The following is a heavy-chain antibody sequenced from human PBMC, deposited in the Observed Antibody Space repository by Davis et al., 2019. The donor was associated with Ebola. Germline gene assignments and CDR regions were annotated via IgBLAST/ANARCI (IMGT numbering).Heavy chain of an antibody. CDR3: ARVSYGYKGFNDY. D-gene: IGHD5-18*01. CDR2: IIPILGIA. V-gene: IGHV1-69*04. Sequence: SVKVSCKASGGTFSSYAISWVRQAPGQGLEWMGRIIPILGIANYAQKFQGRVTITADKSTSTAYMELSSLRSEDTAVYYCARVSYGYKGFNDYWGQGTLVTVSS. J-gene: IGHJ4*02. CDR1: GGTFSSYA.